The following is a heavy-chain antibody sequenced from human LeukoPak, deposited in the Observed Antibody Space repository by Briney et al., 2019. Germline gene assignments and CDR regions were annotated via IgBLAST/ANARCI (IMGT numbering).Heavy chain of an antibody. D-gene: IGHD4-11*01. Sequence: GGSLRLSCAASGFTFSNWWMHWVRQAPGKGLVWVSHIKGDGSSTNYADSVKGRFTISRDNAKNTVYLQMNSLRAEDTAVYYCAKDLHIEANDFWGHGTLVTVSS. CDR3: AKDLHIEANDF. J-gene: IGHJ4*01. V-gene: IGHV3-74*01. CDR2: IKGDGSST. CDR1: GFTFSNWW.